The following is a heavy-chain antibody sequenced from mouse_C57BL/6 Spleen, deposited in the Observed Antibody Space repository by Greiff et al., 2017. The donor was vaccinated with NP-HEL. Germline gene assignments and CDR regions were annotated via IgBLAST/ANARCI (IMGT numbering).Heavy chain of an antibody. CDR2: IRNNANNHAT. J-gene: IGHJ3*01. CDR3: TSSLWLRRQD. CDR1: GFTFSDAW. D-gene: IGHD2-2*01. Sequence: EVQLMESGGGLVQPGGSMKLSCAASGFTFSDAWMDWVRQSPEKGLEWVAEIRNNANNHATYYAESVKGRFTISRDDSKSSVYRQMNSLRAEDTGVKCCTSSLWLRRQDWGQGTLVTVSA. V-gene: IGHV6-6*01.